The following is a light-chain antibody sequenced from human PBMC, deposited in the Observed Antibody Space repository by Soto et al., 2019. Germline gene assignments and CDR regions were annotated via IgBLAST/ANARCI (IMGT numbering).Light chain of an antibody. J-gene: IGKJ1*01. CDR2: AAS. Sequence: DIQMTQSPSSVSASVGDRVTITCRASQAISGWLAWYQQKPGEAPKLLIYAASNLQSGVPSRFSGSGSGTDFTLTISSLQPEDFATYYCQQDNSFPRTFGQGTKVEIK. CDR1: QAISGW. V-gene: IGKV1-12*01. CDR3: QQDNSFPRT.